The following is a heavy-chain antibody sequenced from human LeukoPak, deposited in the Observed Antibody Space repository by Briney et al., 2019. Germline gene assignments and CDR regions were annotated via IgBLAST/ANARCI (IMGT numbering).Heavy chain of an antibody. D-gene: IGHD5-12*01. V-gene: IGHV3-7*01. CDR3: ARAGGYASSWAY. CDR1: GFTFSSYW. J-gene: IGHJ4*02. CDR2: IKQDGSEK. Sequence: PGGSLRLSCAASGFTFSSYWMSWVRQAPGKGLEWVANIKQDGSEKNYVDSVKGRFTISRDNPKNSLELQMNSLRDEDTAVYYCARAGGYASSWAYWGQGTLVTVSS.